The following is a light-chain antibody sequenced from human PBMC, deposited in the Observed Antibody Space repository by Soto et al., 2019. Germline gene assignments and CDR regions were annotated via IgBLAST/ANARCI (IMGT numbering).Light chain of an antibody. CDR1: SGSVSTSYY. J-gene: IGLJ3*02. CDR3: VLYMGSGVWV. V-gene: IGLV8-61*01. Sequence: QAVVTQEPSFSVSPGRTVTLTCGLSSGSVSTSYYPSWYQQTPGQAPRTLIYSTNTRSSGVPDRFSGSILGNKAALTITGAQADDESDYYWVLYMGSGVWVFGGWTKLTVL. CDR2: STN.